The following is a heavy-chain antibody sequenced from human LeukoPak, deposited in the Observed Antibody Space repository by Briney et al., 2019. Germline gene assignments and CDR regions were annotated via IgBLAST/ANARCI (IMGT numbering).Heavy chain of an antibody. CDR1: GGSVTSTNW. J-gene: IGHJ4*02. CDR3: AREGGFYRPLDY. V-gene: IGHV4-4*02. Sequence: SETLSLTCGVSGGSVTSTNWWTWVRQPPGKGLEWIGEVHLDGRTNYNPSLKSRLTMSVDLSENHVSLKLTSVTAADTAVYYCAREGGFYRPLDYSGQGTLVTVSS. CDR2: VHLDGRT. D-gene: IGHD3-3*01.